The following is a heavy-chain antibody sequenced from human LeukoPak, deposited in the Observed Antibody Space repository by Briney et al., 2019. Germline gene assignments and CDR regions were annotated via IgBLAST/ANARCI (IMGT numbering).Heavy chain of an antibody. CDR3: ARDKTFCSSPSCDADY. V-gene: IGHV3-21*01. D-gene: IGHD2-2*01. CDR1: GFTFSSYS. Sequence: GGSLRLSCAASGFTFSSYSMNWVRQAPGKGLEWVSSISSGGSAIYYADSVRGRFTISRDSAKNSLYLQMNSLRAEDTAVYYCARDKTFCSSPSCDADYWGQGTLVTVSS. J-gene: IGHJ4*02. CDR2: ISSGGSAI.